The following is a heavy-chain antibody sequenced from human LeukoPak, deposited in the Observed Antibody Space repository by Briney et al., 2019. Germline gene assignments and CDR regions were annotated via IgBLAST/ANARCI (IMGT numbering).Heavy chain of an antibody. J-gene: IGHJ6*02. D-gene: IGHD5-12*01. CDR1: GFTFSSNG. Sequence: GGSLRLSCAASGFTFSSNGMHWVRQAPGKGLEWVAVISYDGSNKYYADSVKGRFTISRDNSKNTLYLQMNSLRAEDTAVYYCAKDKRSGYSGYYGMDVWGQGTTVTVSS. V-gene: IGHV3-30*18. CDR3: AKDKRSGYSGYYGMDV. CDR2: ISYDGSNK.